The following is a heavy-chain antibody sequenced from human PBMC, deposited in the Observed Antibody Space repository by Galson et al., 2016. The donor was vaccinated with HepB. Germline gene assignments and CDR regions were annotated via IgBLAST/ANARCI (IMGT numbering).Heavy chain of an antibody. Sequence: SETLSLTCAVSGVSVTSGGYYWSWIRQPPGKGLEWIGYCYYTANTGYNPSLESRVTISRDTSKNHFSLTLNSLTAADTAVYYCARVSHDSFDIWGQGTMVTASS. J-gene: IGHJ3*02. CDR3: ARVSHDSFDI. CDR1: GVSVTSGGYY. V-gene: IGHV4-61*03. CDR2: CYYTANT.